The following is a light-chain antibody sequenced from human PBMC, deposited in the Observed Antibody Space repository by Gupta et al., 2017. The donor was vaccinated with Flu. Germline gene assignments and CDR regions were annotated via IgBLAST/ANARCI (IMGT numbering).Light chain of an antibody. Sequence: QSAPTQPRSVSGSPGQSVTISCAGTSSNVGSSNRVSWYQQRPGKAPKLILYEVTERPSGVTDRFSGSKSGNTASLTISGLQADDEADYYCSSHSGRVTWVCGTGTTVTGL. J-gene: IGLJ1*01. CDR1: SSNVGSSNR. CDR2: EVT. V-gene: IGLV2-11*01. CDR3: SSHSGRVTWV.